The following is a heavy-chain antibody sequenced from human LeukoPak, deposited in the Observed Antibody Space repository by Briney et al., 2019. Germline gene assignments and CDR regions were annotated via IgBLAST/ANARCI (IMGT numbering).Heavy chain of an antibody. CDR3: ARDKAVTTELTQYFHH. V-gene: IGHV1-18*01. J-gene: IGHJ1*01. CDR2: ISGYNGYT. Sequence: ASVKVSCRASGYTFTNYGVSWVRQAPGQGLEWMGWISGYNGYTNYAQKFQFRVTMTTDTSTSTAYMELRSLTSDDTAVYYCARDKAVTTELTQYFHHWGQGTLVTVSS. D-gene: IGHD4-11*01. CDR1: GYTFTNYG.